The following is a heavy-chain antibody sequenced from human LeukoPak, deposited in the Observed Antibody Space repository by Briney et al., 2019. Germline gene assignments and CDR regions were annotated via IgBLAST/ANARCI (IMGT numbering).Heavy chain of an antibody. J-gene: IGHJ4*02. D-gene: IGHD3-10*01. V-gene: IGHV3-9*03. CDR1: GFTFVDYA. CDR3: AKDSSSGSYYNSYFDY. CDR2: ISWNSGSI. Sequence: SLRLSCAASGFTFVDYAMHWVRQGPGEGLEWVSGISWNSGSIGYADSVKGRFTISRDNAKNSLYLQMNSLRAEDMALYYCAKDSSSGSYYNSYFDYWGQGTLVTVSS.